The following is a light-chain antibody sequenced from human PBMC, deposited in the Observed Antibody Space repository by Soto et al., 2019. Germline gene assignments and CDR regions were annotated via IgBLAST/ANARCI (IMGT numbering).Light chain of an antibody. V-gene: IGKV3-20*01. CDR2: AAS. CDR1: QTVSATY. CDR3: RQYGPAPPVT. J-gene: IGKJ3*01. Sequence: IVLTQSPGTLSLSPGERASLSCTTSQTVSATYLAWYQQKPGQAPRLLLYAASKRATAVPDRFCGGGSGTDFSLTISRLEPEDYAVYYHRQYGPAPPVTFGLGTKVHVK.